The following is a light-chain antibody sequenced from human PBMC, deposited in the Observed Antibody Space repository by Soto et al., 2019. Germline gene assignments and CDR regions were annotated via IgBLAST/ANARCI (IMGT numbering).Light chain of an antibody. V-gene: IGLV2-23*01. Sequence: QSALTQPASVSGSPGQSITISCTGTSSDVGSYNLVSWYQQHPGKAPKLMIYEGSKRPSGVSNRFSGSKSGNTASLTISGLQGEDEADYYCCSFAGSSPWVFGGGTKVTVL. J-gene: IGLJ3*02. CDR1: SSDVGSYNL. CDR2: EGS. CDR3: CSFAGSSPWV.